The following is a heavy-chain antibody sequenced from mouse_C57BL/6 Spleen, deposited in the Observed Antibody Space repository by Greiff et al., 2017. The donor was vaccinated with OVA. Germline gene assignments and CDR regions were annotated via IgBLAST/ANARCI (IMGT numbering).Heavy chain of an antibody. J-gene: IGHJ4*01. CDR2: IYPGSGNT. Sequence: VKLVESGAELVRPGASVKLSCKASGYTFTDYYINWVKQRPGQGLEWIARIYPGSGNTYYNEKFKGKATLTAEKSSSTAYMQLSSLTSEDSAVYFCARPYYYGSRYYAMDYWGQGTSVTVSS. CDR1: GYTFTDYY. D-gene: IGHD1-1*01. V-gene: IGHV1-76*01. CDR3: ARPYYYGSRYYAMDY.